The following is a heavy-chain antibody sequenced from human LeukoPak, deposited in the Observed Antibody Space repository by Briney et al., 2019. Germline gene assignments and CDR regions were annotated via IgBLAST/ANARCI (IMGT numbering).Heavy chain of an antibody. D-gene: IGHD3-16*01. CDR1: GGSMRSNSYY. V-gene: IGHV4-39*01. CDR2: IYDSGST. Sequence: SETLSLICIVSGGSMRSNSYYWGWIRQPPGKGLEWIGSIYDSGSTYYNPSLKSRVTISVDTSKNQFSLKLTSVAAADTAVYFCARQSPLLGDAFDIWGQGTMVTVSS. J-gene: IGHJ3*02. CDR3: ARQSPLLGDAFDI.